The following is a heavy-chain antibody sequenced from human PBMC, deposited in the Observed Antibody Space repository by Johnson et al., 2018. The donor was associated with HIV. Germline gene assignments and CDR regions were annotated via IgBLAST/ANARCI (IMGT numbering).Heavy chain of an antibody. CDR3: ARLPSRGGTIKYAFDI. Sequence: VQLVESGGGVVQPGRSLRLSCAASGFTFSSYAMSWVRQAPGKGLEWVANVKQDGSEKYYVDSVKGRFTISRDNAKNSLYPQMNGLRAEDTAVYYCARLPSRGGTIKYAFDIWGHGTMVTVSS. CDR1: GFTFSSYA. CDR2: VKQDGSEK. J-gene: IGHJ3*02. V-gene: IGHV3-7*03. D-gene: IGHD2-15*01.